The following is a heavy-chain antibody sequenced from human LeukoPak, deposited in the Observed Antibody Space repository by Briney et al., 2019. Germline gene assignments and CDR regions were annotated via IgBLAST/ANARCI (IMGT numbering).Heavy chain of an antibody. D-gene: IGHD2-2*01. Sequence: PSETLSLTCTVSGYSISSGYYWGWIRQPPGKGLEWIGSIYHSGSTYYNPSLKSRVTISVDTSKNQFSLKLSSVTAADTAVYYCARGLLGYCSSTSCLSRFDPWGQGTLVTVSS. J-gene: IGHJ5*02. CDR3: ARGLLGYCSSTSCLSRFDP. CDR2: IYHSGST. V-gene: IGHV4-38-2*02. CDR1: GYSISSGYY.